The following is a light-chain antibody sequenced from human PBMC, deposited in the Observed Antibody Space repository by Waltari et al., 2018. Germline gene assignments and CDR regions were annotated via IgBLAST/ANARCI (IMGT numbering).Light chain of an antibody. CDR3: NSYAGSSSWV. V-gene: IGLV2-14*01. CDR1: SSYVGFYNY. CDR2: DVS. J-gene: IGLJ3*02. Sequence: QSALTQPASVSGSPGQSITISCTGTSSYVGFYNYVSWYQQHPGKAPKLIIYDVSERPSGVSYRFSGSKSGNTASLTISGLQAEDEADYYCNSYAGSSSWVFGGGTKLTVL.